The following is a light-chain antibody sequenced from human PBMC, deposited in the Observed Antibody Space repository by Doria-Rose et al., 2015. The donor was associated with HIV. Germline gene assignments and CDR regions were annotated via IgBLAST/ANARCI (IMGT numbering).Light chain of an antibody. CDR1: QSFSSTY. CDR3: HQYGTSWT. Sequence: TQSPGTLSLSPGERAILSCRAGQSFSSTYLAWYQQKPGQAPSLLIYDGSTRATGIPDRFSASGSGTDFTLTINRLEPEDFALYYCHQYGTSWTFGQGTKVEI. V-gene: IGKV3-20*01. J-gene: IGKJ1*01. CDR2: DGS.